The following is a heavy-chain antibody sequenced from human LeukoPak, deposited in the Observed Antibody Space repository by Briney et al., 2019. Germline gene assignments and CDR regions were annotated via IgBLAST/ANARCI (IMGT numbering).Heavy chain of an antibody. CDR1: GYSFTSYW. CDR2: IYPGDSDT. CDR3: ARRIGTCSSTSCSDVSAFDI. V-gene: IGHV5-51*01. J-gene: IGHJ3*02. Sequence: KRGESLKISCKGSGYSFTSYWIGWVRQMPGKGLEWMGIIYPGDSDTRYSPSFQGQVTISADKSISTAYLQWSSLKASDTAMYYCARRIGTCSSTSCSDVSAFDIWGQGTMVTVSS. D-gene: IGHD2-2*01.